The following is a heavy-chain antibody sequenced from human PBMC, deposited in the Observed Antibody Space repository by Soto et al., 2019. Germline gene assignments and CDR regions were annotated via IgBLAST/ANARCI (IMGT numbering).Heavy chain of an antibody. Sequence: QVQLVESGRGVVQPGRSLRLSCAASGFTFSSYSMHWVRQAPGKGLEWVAVIWYDGSNKYYADSVKGRFTISRDNSKNTLYLQMNSLRAEDTAVYYCASEYCSGGSCYYYGMDVWGQGTTVTVSS. J-gene: IGHJ6*02. CDR2: IWYDGSNK. CDR3: ASEYCSGGSCYYYGMDV. V-gene: IGHV3-33*01. D-gene: IGHD2-15*01. CDR1: GFTFSSYS.